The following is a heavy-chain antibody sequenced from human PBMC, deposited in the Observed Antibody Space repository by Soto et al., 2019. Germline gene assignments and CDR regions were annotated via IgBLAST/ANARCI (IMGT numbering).Heavy chain of an antibody. V-gene: IGHV3-30*18. Sequence: VQLLESGGGLIQPGGSLRLSCAASGFTFSYGIHWLRQAPGKGLEWVAYISYDSSNKIYGDSVKGRFTISRDNSKNTQFLQMNSLRAEDTAVYYCAKLVKGYCSGNTCDDYCGQGTLVAVSS. CDR3: AKLVKGYCSGNTCDDY. CDR2: ISYDSSNK. D-gene: IGHD2-15*01. CDR1: GFTFSYG. J-gene: IGHJ4*02.